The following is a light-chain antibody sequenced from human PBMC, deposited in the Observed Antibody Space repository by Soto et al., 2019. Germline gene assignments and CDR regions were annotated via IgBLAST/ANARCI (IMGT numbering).Light chain of an antibody. CDR3: QQYGNSPLT. V-gene: IGKV3-20*01. Sequence: EIVLTQSPGTLSLSPGERATLSCRASQSVTSSYLAWYQQKPGQAPRLLIYGASSRATGIPDRFSGSESGTDFTRTISRLEPEDVEGYYCQQYGNSPLTFGGGTKVEIK. CDR2: GAS. CDR1: QSVTSSY. J-gene: IGKJ4*01.